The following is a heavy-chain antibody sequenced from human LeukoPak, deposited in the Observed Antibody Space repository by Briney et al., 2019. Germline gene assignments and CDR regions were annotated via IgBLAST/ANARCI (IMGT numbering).Heavy chain of an antibody. Sequence: PGGSLRLSCAASGFTFSSYAMHWVRQAPGKGLEWVAVISYDGSNKYYADSVKGRFTISRDNSKNTLYLQMNSLRAEDTAVYYCARDGIAVAGRWTYFDYWGQGTLVTVSS. CDR3: ARDGIAVAGRWTYFDY. CDR2: ISYDGSNK. J-gene: IGHJ4*02. D-gene: IGHD6-19*01. V-gene: IGHV3-30*04. CDR1: GFTFSSYA.